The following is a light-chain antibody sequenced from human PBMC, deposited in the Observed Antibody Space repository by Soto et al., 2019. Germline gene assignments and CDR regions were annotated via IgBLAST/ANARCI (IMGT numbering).Light chain of an antibody. J-gene: IGKJ4*01. V-gene: IGKV1-39*01. Sequence: DIQVTQSPSSLSASVGDRVTITCRSSQTMTNYLNWYQQKPGKAPKLLMYAASSWQSGVPSRFSGSGSGTDFTLTITSLQPEDFATYYCQQSYTTPPTFGGGTKVEIK. CDR2: AAS. CDR3: QQSYTTPPT. CDR1: QTMTNY.